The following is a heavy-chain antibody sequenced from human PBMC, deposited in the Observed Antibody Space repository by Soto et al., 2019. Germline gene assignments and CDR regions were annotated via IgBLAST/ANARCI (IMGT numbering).Heavy chain of an antibody. CDR2: ISSSSSYI. V-gene: IGHV3-21*01. J-gene: IGHJ4*02. CDR3: ARDSERYYDSSGYSLRVPFDY. D-gene: IGHD3-22*01. Sequence: LRLSCAASGFTFSSYSMNWVRQAPGKGLEWGSSISSSSSYIYYADSVKGRFTISRDNAKNSLYLQMNSLRAEDTAVYYCARDSERYYDSSGYSLRVPFDYWGQGTQVTVSS. CDR1: GFTFSSYS.